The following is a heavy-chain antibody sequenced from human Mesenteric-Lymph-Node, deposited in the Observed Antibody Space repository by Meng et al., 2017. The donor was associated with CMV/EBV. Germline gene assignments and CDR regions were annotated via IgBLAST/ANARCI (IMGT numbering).Heavy chain of an antibody. Sequence: GESLKISCAASGFTFSSYSMNWVRQAPGKGLEWVSYISSSGSTIYYADSVKGRFTISRDNAKNSLYLQMNSLRAEDTAVYYCARDGDWNYVTAFDIWGQGIMVTVSS. J-gene: IGHJ3*02. CDR2: ISSSGSTI. CDR3: ARDGDWNYVTAFDI. CDR1: GFTFSSYS. V-gene: IGHV3-48*04. D-gene: IGHD1-7*01.